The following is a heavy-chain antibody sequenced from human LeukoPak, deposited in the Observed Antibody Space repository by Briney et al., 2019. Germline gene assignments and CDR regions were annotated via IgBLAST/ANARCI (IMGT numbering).Heavy chain of an antibody. CDR3: AKDFRRGGPFDY. CDR2: ISSSGSTK. D-gene: IGHD3-16*01. V-gene: IGHV3-11*01. CDR1: GFTFSDYY. J-gene: IGHJ4*02. Sequence: PGGSLRLSCAASGFTFSDYYMSWIRQAPGKGLEWISYISSSGSTKYYADSVKGRFTISRDNAKNSLYLQMNSLRAEDTAVYYCAKDFRRGGPFDYWGQGTLATVSS.